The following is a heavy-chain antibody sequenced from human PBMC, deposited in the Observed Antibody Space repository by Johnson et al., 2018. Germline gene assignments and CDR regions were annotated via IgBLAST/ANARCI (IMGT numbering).Heavy chain of an antibody. V-gene: IGHV4-59*01. CDR1: GDSISSYY. D-gene: IGHD3-10*01. CDR3: ARALWFGDLHYYMDV. J-gene: IGHJ6*03. Sequence: QVQLQESGPGLVKPSETLSLTCTVSGDSISSYYWSWIRQPPGKGLEWIGYIYYSGSTNYNPSLRSRVTISVDTSKNHFSLKLSSVTAADTAVYYCARALWFGDLHYYMDVWGKGTTVTVSS. CDR2: IYYSGST.